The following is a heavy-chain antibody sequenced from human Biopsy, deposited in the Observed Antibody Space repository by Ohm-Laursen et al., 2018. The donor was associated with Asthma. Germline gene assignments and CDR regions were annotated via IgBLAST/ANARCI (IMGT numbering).Heavy chain of an antibody. V-gene: IGHV1-69*13. CDR3: ARVLTTEEGDTWFDP. D-gene: IGHD4-11*01. CDR2: IIPMFGTT. J-gene: IGHJ5*02. Sequence: ASVKVPCKASGGTFSNYVFSWVRQAPGQGLEWMGGIIPMFGTTKYTQKFQARVSITADEATSTVYMELSSLRSEDTAVYYCARVLTTEEGDTWFDPWGQGTMVNVST. CDR1: GGTFSNYV.